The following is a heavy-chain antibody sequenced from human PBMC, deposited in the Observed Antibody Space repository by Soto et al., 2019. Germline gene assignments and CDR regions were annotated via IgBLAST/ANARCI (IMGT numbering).Heavy chain of an antibody. J-gene: IGHJ6*02. V-gene: IGHV3-33*01. D-gene: IGHD3-10*01. Sequence: HPGGSLRLSCAASGFTFSIYGMHWFRQAPGKGLEWVAVIWYDGSNKYYADSVKGRFTISRDNSKNTLYLQMNSLRAEDTAVYYCARDGPELLWFGEVYGMDVWGQGTTVTV. CDR3: ARDGPELLWFGEVYGMDV. CDR2: IWYDGSNK. CDR1: GFTFSIYG.